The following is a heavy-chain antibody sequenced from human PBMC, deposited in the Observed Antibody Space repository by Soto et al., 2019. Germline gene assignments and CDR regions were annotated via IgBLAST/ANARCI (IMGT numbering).Heavy chain of an antibody. CDR3: TTGTIFGVVTIPYDGMDV. V-gene: IGHV3-15*07. Sequence: GGSLRLSCAASGFTFSNAWMNWVRQAPGKGLEWVGRIKSKTDGGTTDYAAPVKGRFTISRDDSKNTLYLQMNSLKTEDTAVYYCTTGTIFGVVTIPYDGMDVWGQGTTVIVSS. CDR2: IKSKTDGGTT. D-gene: IGHD3-3*01. J-gene: IGHJ6*02. CDR1: GFTFSNAW.